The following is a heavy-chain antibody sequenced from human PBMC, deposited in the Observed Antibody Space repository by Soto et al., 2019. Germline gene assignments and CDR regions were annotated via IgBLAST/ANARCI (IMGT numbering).Heavy chain of an antibody. Sequence: ASVKVSCKASGGTFSTNAITWVRQAPGQGLEWMGGIIPIFGTANYAQKFQGRVTITADESTSTAYMELSSLRSEDTAVYYCARGLKYYYDSSGYYYWALGHAFDIWGQGTMVTVSS. J-gene: IGHJ3*02. CDR2: IIPIFGTA. CDR3: ARGLKYYYDSSGYYYWALGHAFDI. CDR1: GGTFSTNA. V-gene: IGHV1-69*13. D-gene: IGHD3-22*01.